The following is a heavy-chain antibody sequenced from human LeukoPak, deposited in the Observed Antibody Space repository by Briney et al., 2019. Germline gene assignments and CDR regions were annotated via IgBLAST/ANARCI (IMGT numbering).Heavy chain of an antibody. D-gene: IGHD3-16*02. CDR2: INSDGNNT. V-gene: IGHV3-74*01. J-gene: IGHJ6*03. Sequence: PGGSLRLSCAASGFTLSSNWMHWVRQAPGKGLVWVSRINSDGNNTNYADSVKGRFTISRDNAKNTVYLQMNSLRAEDTALYYCARDRGGIGYYMDVWGKGTTVTVSS. CDR1: GFTLSSNW. CDR3: ARDRGGIGYYMDV.